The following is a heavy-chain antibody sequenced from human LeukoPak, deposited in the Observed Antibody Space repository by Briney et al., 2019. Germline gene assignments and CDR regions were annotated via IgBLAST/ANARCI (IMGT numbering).Heavy chain of an antibody. J-gene: IGHJ4*02. CDR2: ISGSGGST. CDR3: AKVPITRYSSGNFDY. V-gene: IGHV3-23*01. D-gene: IGHD6-19*01. Sequence: GGSLRLSCAASGFTFSSYAMSWVGQAPGKGLEWVSAISGSGGSTYYADSVKGRFTISRDNSKNTLYLQMNTLRAEDTAVYYCAKVPITRYSSGNFDYWGQGTLVTVSS. CDR1: GFTFSSYA.